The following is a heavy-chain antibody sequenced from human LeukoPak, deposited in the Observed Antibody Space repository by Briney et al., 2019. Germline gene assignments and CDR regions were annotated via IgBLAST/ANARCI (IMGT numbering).Heavy chain of an antibody. V-gene: IGHV4-30-4*01. CDR2: IYSTGNT. J-gene: IGHJ4*02. CDR3: ARDSYSYGYGGSDY. CDR1: GGSISSGDRY. D-gene: IGHD5-18*01. Sequence: PSQTLSLTCTVSGGSISSGDRYWSWLRQSPGTGLEWIGYIYSTGNTYYNPSLKSRVIISVDTSKNQFSLELNSVTAADTAVYYCARDSYSYGYGGSDYWGQGILVTVSS.